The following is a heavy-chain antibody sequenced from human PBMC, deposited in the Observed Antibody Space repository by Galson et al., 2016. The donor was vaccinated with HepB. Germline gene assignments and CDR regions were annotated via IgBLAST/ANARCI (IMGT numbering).Heavy chain of an antibody. CDR2: TYPDDSDA. Sequence: QSGADVKKPGESLKISCKGSGYRFTSHWIAWVRQMPGKGLEWMGITYPDDSDARYSPSFQGQVTLSVDKSINTAYLHWSSLRASDTAIYYCARRTGVHEFDRNVYRHKPKDYFDFWGQGTLVAVSS. V-gene: IGHV5-51*01. CDR1: GYRFTSHW. D-gene: IGHD3/OR15-3a*01. CDR3: ARRTGVHEFDRNVYRHKPKDYFDF. J-gene: IGHJ4*02.